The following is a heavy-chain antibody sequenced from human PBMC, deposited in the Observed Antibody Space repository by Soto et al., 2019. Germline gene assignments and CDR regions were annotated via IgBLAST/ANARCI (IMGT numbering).Heavy chain of an antibody. CDR2: IHYSGTA. CDR3: ASSPALSGYEFDY. Sequence: SETLSLTCSVSGAPISSYYWSWVRQPPGKGLEWIGNIHYSGTATYNPSLKSRVTISLDTSTQFSLRVTSVTAADTAVYYCASSPALSGYEFDYWGQGTLVTVSS. J-gene: IGHJ4*02. V-gene: IGHV4-59*08. D-gene: IGHD5-12*01. CDR1: GAPISSYY.